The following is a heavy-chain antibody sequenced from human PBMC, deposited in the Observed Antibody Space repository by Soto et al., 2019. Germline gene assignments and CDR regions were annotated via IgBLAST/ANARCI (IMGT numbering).Heavy chain of an antibody. CDR3: ARDLAGSYTVTTGYFDY. J-gene: IGHJ4*02. D-gene: IGHD4-4*01. CDR2: ISSSSSYI. V-gene: IGHV3-21*01. Sequence: GGSLRLSCAASGFTFSSYIMNWVRQSPGKGLEWVSSISSSSSYIYYADSVKGRFTISRDNAKNSLYLQMNSLRAEDTAVYYCARDLAGSYTVTTGYFDYWGQGTLVTVSS. CDR1: GFTFSSYI.